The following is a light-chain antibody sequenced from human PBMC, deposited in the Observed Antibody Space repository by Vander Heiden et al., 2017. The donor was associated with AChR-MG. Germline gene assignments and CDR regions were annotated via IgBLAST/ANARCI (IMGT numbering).Light chain of an antibody. CDR1: QLGNKN. CDR2: QDI. V-gene: IGLV3-1*01. J-gene: IGLJ2*01. Sequence: YEVTQPPSVSVSPGQTASITCSGDQLGNKNVCWYQQKPGQSPVLVIYQDIKRPSGIPERFSGSNSGNTATLTISGTQAMDEADYYCQAWDTSTRVFGGGTKLTVL. CDR3: QAWDTSTRV.